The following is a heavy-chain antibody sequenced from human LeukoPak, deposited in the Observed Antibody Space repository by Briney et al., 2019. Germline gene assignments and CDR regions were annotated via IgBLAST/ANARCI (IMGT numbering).Heavy chain of an antibody. CDR2: ISGSGGST. D-gene: IGHD2-2*01. J-gene: IGHJ4*02. V-gene: IGHV3-23*01. CDR3: AKESGRRYCSSTSCPPEAVC. CDR1: GFTFSSYA. Sequence: GGSLRLSCAASGFTFSSYAMSWVRQAPGKGLEWVSAISGSGGSTYYADSVKGRFTISRDNSKNTLYLQMNSLRAEDTAVYYCAKESGRRYCSSTSCPPEAVCWGQGTLVTVSS.